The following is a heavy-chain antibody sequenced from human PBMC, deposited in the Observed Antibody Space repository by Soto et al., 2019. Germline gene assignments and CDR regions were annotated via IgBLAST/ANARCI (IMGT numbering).Heavy chain of an antibody. CDR3: ARVDYVAVVVVAASPFDY. Sequence: GGSLRLSCAASGFTFSSYAMSWVRQAPGKGLEWVSAISGSGGSTYYADSVKGRFTISRDNSKNTLYLQMNSLRAEDTAIYYCARVDYVAVVVVAASPFDYWGQGTLVTVSS. V-gene: IGHV3-23*01. CDR2: ISGSGGST. D-gene: IGHD2-15*01. J-gene: IGHJ4*02. CDR1: GFTFSSYA.